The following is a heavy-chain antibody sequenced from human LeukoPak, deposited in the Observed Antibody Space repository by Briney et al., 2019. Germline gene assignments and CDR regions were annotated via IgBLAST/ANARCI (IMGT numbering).Heavy chain of an antibody. Sequence: ASVKVSCKASGYTFTSYGISWVRQAPGQGLEWMGWISAYNGNINYAQKLQGRVTMTTDTSTSTAYMELRSLRSDDTAVYYCARDGITMIVVARMQGDYWGQGTLVTVSS. D-gene: IGHD3-22*01. CDR1: GYTFTSYG. V-gene: IGHV1-18*01. CDR3: ARDGITMIVVARMQGDY. J-gene: IGHJ4*02. CDR2: ISAYNGNI.